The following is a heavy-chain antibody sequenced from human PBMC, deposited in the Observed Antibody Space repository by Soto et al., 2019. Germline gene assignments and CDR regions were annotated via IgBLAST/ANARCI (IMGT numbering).Heavy chain of an antibody. CDR3: ARVRYCISTSCYVRQPGGGAMTG. CDR2: IIPIFGTA. CDR1: GGTFSSYA. Sequence: QVQLVQSGAEVKKPGSSVKVSCKASGGTFSSYAISWVRQAPGQGLEWMGGIIPIFGTANYAQKFQGRVTITADESTSTAYMELSSLRSEDTAVYYCARVRYCISTSCYVRQPGGGAMTGWGQGTLVTVSS. J-gene: IGHJ4*02. D-gene: IGHD2-2*01. V-gene: IGHV1-69*12.